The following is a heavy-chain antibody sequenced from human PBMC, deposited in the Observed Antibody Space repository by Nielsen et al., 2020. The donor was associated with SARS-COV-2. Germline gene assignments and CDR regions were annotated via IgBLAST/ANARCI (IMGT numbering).Heavy chain of an antibody. CDR1: GFTFSGSA. D-gene: IGHD4-23*01. V-gene: IGHV3-73*01. CDR2: IRSYANEYAT. J-gene: IGHJ6*02. CDR3: SSPTVAY. Sequence: GESLKISCVASGFTFSGSAMHWVRQASGKGLEWLGRIRSYANEYATAYAASVKGRFTISRDDSKNTAYLQMNSLKTEDTAVYYCSSPTVAYWGQGTTVTVS.